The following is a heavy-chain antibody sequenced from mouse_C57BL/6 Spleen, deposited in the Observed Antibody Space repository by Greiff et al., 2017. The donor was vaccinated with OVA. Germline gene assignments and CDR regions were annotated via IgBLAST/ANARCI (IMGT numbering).Heavy chain of an antibody. Sequence: EVKLQESGPGLVKPSQSLSLTCSVTGYSITSGYYWNWIRQFPGNKLEWMGYISYDGSNNYNPSLKNRISITRDTSKNQFFLKLNSVTTEDTATYYCARRTFYAMDYWGQGTSVTVSS. CDR2: ISYDGSN. J-gene: IGHJ4*01. V-gene: IGHV3-6*01. CDR1: GYSITSGYY. CDR3: ARRTFYAMDY.